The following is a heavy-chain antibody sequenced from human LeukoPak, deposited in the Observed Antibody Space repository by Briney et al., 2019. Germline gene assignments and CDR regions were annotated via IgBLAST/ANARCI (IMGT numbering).Heavy chain of an antibody. V-gene: IGHV1-69*04. CDR3: AREVGATTGYYYGMDV. CDR1: GGTFSSYT. Sequence: SVKVSCKASGGTFSSYTISWVRQAPGQGLEWMGRIITILGIANYAQKFQGRVTITADKSTSTAYMELSSLRSEDTAVYYCAREVGATTGYYYGMDVWGQGTTVTVSS. CDR2: IITILGIA. D-gene: IGHD1-26*01. J-gene: IGHJ6*02.